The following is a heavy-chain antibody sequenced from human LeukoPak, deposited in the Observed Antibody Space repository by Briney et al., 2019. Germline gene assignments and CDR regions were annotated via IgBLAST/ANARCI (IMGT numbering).Heavy chain of an antibody. CDR3: AKAVAGSYSYQGGDY. V-gene: IGHV3-23*01. J-gene: IGHJ4*02. CDR1: GFTFSSYA. CDR2: IRGSGENT. D-gene: IGHD3-16*02. Sequence: PGGSLRLSCAASGFTFSSYAMSWARQAPGKGLEWVSAIRGSGENTNYADSVKGRFTMSRDNSRNMLYLHMNSRRDEDTAKYYCAKAVAGSYSYQGGDYWGQGTLVTVSS.